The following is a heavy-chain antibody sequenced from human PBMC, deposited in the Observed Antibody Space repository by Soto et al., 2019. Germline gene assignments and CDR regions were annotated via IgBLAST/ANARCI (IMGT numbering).Heavy chain of an antibody. D-gene: IGHD6-19*01. Sequence: SETLSLTCTVSGGSISSYYWSWIRQPPGKGLEWIGYIYYSGSTNYNPSLKSRVTISVDTSKNKFSLKLGSVTAADTAVYYCARRGAVAVFDYWGQGTLVTVSS. J-gene: IGHJ4*02. V-gene: IGHV4-59*08. CDR3: ARRGAVAVFDY. CDR1: GGSISSYY. CDR2: IYYSGST.